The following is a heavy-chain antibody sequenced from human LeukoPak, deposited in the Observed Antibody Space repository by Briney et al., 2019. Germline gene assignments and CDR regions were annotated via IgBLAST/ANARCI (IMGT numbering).Heavy chain of an antibody. CDR1: GFTFSNYA. CDR3: ASDHCSGGSCYLLW. J-gene: IGHJ4*02. D-gene: IGHD2-15*01. CDR2: IKYDGRNK. Sequence: GGSLRLSCAASGFTFSNYAMHWVRQAPGKGLEWVAVIKYDGRNKYYADSVKGRFTISRDNSKNTLYLQMNSLRAEDTAVYYCASDHCSGGSCYLLWWGQGTLVTVSS. V-gene: IGHV3-30*03.